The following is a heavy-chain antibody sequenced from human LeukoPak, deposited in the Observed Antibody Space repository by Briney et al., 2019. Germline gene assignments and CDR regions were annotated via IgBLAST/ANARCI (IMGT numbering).Heavy chain of an antibody. V-gene: IGHV3-23*01. CDR1: GFTFSSYA. J-gene: IGHJ4*02. D-gene: IGHD6-13*01. Sequence: GGSLRLSCAASGFTFSSYAMSWVRQPPGKGLEWVSAISGSGGDTFYADSVKGRLTISRENFKNTLSLQMNSLRAEDTALYYCARDLSYSSGWSDYWGQGTLVTVSS. CDR2: ISGSGGDT. CDR3: ARDLSYSSGWSDY.